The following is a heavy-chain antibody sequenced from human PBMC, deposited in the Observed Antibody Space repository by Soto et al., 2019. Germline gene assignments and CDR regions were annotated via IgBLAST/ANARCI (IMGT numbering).Heavy chain of an antibody. V-gene: IGHV4-39*01. Sequence: QLQLQESGPGLVKPSETLSLTCTVSGGSISSSSYYWGWIRQPPGKGLEWIGSIYYSGSTYYNPSLKSRVTISVDTSKNQFSLKLSSVTAADTAVYHCARLPYDYGGSPLFDYWGQGTLVTVSS. CDR2: IYYSGST. CDR1: GGSISSSSYY. CDR3: ARLPYDYGGSPLFDY. J-gene: IGHJ4*02. D-gene: IGHD4-17*01.